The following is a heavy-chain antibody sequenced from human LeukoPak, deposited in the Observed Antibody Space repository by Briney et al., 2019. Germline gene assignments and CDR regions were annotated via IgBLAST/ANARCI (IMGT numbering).Heavy chain of an antibody. CDR3: ARGTQAVAGIDY. CDR1: RFTFSSYG. D-gene: IGHD6-19*01. CDR2: ISYDGRNK. Sequence: GGSLRLSCAASRFTFSSYGMHWVRQAPGKGLEWVAVISYDGRNKNYADSVKGRFTISRDNGKNSLYLQMNSLRAEDTALYYCARGTQAVAGIDYWGQGTLVTVSS. V-gene: IGHV3-30*03. J-gene: IGHJ4*02.